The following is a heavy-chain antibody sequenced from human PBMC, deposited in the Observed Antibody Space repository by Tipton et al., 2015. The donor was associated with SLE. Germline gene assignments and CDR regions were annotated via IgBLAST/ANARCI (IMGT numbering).Heavy chain of an antibody. CDR3: AKRGGYCISNGCQRGLDV. CDR1: GFTFSSYG. J-gene: IGHJ6*02. CDR2: ISYDGSDK. Sequence: SLRLSCAASGFTFSSYGMHWVRQAPGKGLEWVAVISYDGSDKYYADSVKGRFTISRDNSKNTLYLQMNSLRAEGTAVYYCAKRGGYCISNGCQRGLDVWGQGTTVTVSS. V-gene: IGHV3-30*19. D-gene: IGHD2-2*01.